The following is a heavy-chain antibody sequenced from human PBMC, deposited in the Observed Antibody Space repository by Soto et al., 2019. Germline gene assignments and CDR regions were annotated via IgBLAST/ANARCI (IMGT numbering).Heavy chain of an antibody. CDR3: ARDKVYSGYDLNYYYYGFDI. V-gene: IGHV4-59*01. D-gene: IGHD5-12*01. Sequence: PSETPSLTCTVSGGSISSYYWSWIRQPPGKGLEWIGYIYYSGSTNYNPSLKSRVTISVDTSKNQFSLKLSSVTAADTAVYYCARDKVYSGYDLNYYYYGFDIWGQGTMVTVSS. CDR2: IYYSGST. J-gene: IGHJ6*02. CDR1: GGSISSYY.